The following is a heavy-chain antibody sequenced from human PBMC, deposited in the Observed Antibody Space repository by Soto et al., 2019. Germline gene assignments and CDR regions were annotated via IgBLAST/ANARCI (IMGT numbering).Heavy chain of an antibody. CDR3: AREGALKPFSS. Sequence: GGSLRLSCVASGFTFSNYNMNWVRQAPGKGLEWVSHISGTGVYIHYADAVKGRFTISRDNAKSSVYLQMNSLRAEDTAVYYCAREGALKPFSSWGQGALVTVS. CDR2: ISGTGVYI. V-gene: IGHV3-21*01. J-gene: IGHJ5*02. CDR1: GFTFSNYN.